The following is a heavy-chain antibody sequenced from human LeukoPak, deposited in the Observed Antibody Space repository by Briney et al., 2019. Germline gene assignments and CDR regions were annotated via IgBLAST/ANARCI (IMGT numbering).Heavy chain of an antibody. V-gene: IGHV3-23*01. Sequence: GGSLRLSCAASGFTFSSYAMSWVRQAPGKGLEWVSAISGSGGSTYYADSVKGRFTISRDNSKNTLYLQMNSLRAEDTAVYYCAKVSAGYDFWSGYYHFGYWGQGTLVTVSS. CDR2: ISGSGGST. D-gene: IGHD3-3*01. CDR3: AKVSAGYDFWSGYYHFGY. J-gene: IGHJ4*02. CDR1: GFTFSSYA.